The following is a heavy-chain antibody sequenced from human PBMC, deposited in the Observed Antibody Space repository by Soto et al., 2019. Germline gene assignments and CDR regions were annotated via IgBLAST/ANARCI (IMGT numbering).Heavy chain of an antibody. Sequence: ASVKVSCKASGYTFTSYGISWVRQAPGQGLEWMGWISAYNGNTNYAQKLQGRVTMTTDTSTSTAYMELRSLRSDDTAVYYCARDSSLQGTMVRGVILGYYYYYMDVWGKGTTVTVSS. D-gene: IGHD3-10*01. CDR3: ARDSSLQGTMVRGVILGYYYYYMDV. CDR1: GYTFTSYG. V-gene: IGHV1-18*01. CDR2: ISAYNGNT. J-gene: IGHJ6*03.